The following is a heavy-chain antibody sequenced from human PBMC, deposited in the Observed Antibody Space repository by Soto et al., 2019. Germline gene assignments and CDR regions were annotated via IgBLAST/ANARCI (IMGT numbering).Heavy chain of an antibody. D-gene: IGHD1-26*01. V-gene: IGHV1-69*13. CDR1: GGTFSSYA. J-gene: IGHJ6*02. CDR2: IIPIFGTA. Sequence: ASVKVSCTASGGTFSSYAISWVRQAPGQGLEWMGGIIPIFGTANYAQKFQGRVTITADESTSTAYMELSSLRSEDTAVYYCARYRYSGSYYYYYYGMDVWGQGTTVTVSS. CDR3: ARYRYSGSYYYYYYGMDV.